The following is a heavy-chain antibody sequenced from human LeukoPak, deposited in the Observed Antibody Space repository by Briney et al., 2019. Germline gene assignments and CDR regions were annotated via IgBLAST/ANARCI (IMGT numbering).Heavy chain of an antibody. CDR2: IYYSGST. D-gene: IGHD1-26*01. J-gene: IGHJ4*02. CDR1: GGSISSYY. CDR3: ARGGSASYLPYFDY. Sequence: SETLSLTCTVSGGSISSYYWSWIRQPPGKGLEWIGCIYYSGSTNYNPSLKSRVTISLDTSKRQFSLKLSSVTAADTAVYYCARGGSASYLPYFDYWGQGALVTVSS. V-gene: IGHV4-59*01.